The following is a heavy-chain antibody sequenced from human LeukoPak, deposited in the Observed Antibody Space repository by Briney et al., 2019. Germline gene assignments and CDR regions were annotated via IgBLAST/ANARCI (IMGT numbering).Heavy chain of an antibody. CDR1: GFTVSTYW. V-gene: IGHV3-74*01. D-gene: IGHD5-24*01. CDR2: INGDGSGT. Sequence: GGSLRLSCAASGFTVSTYWMHWVRQAPGKGLVRVSRINGDGSGTINADSVKGRFTISRDNAKNTLYLQMNSLRAEDTAVYYCARDGDGYNPTLFDYWGQGTLVTVSS. J-gene: IGHJ4*02. CDR3: ARDGDGYNPTLFDY.